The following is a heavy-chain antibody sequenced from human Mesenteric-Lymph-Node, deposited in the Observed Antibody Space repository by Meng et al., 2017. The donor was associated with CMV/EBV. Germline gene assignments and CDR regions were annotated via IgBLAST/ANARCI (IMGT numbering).Heavy chain of an antibody. D-gene: IGHD2-8*01. V-gene: IGHV4-4*02. CDR1: GDSSSNISW. J-gene: IGHJ5*02. CDR2: ASHTRTG. Sequence: TCAGSGDSSSNISWFTWVPQTPGKGLEWLAQASHTRTGNSNPSLESRVTISVDRPNNQISLKLRSLTAADAAIYYCATGGGNNGWFANWGQGTLVTVSS. CDR3: ATGGGNNGWFAN.